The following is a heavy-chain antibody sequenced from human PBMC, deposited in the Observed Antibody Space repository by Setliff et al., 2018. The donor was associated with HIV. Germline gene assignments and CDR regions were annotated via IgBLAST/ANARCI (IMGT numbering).Heavy chain of an antibody. CDR3: AYYRDSTVHQDY. J-gene: IGHJ4*02. V-gene: IGHV3-49*03. Sequence: HPGGSLRLSCTASGFTFGDYAMSWFRQAPGKGLEWVGFIRGKAYGGTTEYAASVKGRFTISRDDSKSIAYLQMNSLKTEDTAVYYCAYYRDSTVHQDYWGQGTLVTVSS. CDR2: IRGKAYGGTT. CDR1: GFTFGDYA. D-gene: IGHD3-16*02.